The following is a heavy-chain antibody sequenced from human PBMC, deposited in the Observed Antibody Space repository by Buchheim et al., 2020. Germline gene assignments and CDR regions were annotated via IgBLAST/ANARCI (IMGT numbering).Heavy chain of an antibody. J-gene: IGHJ4*02. D-gene: IGHD3-22*01. CDR1: GFTFSSYW. V-gene: IGHV3-7*01. CDR3: ARDSDYYDSSGYLFDY. CDR2: IKQDGSEK. Sequence: EVQLVESGGGLVQPGGSLRLSCAASGFTFSSYWMSWVRQAPGKGLEWVANIKQDGSEKYYVVSVKGRFTISRDNAKNSLYLQMNSLRAEDTAVYYCARDSDYYDSSGYLFDYWGQGTL.